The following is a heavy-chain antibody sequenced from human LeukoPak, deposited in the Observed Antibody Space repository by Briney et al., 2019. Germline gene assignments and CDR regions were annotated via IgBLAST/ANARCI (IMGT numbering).Heavy chain of an antibody. CDR2: IKQDGSEK. Sequence: GGSLRLSCAASGFTFSSYRMSWVRQAPGKGLEWVANIKQDGSEKYYVDSVKGRFTISRDNAKNSLYLQMNSLRAEDTAVYYCARELHYYGMDVWGQGTTVTVSS. J-gene: IGHJ6*02. V-gene: IGHV3-7*01. CDR1: GFTFSSYR. CDR3: ARELHYYGMDV.